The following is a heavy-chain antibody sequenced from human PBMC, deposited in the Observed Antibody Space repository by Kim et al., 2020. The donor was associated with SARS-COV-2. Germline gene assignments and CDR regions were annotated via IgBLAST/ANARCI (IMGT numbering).Heavy chain of an antibody. CDR1: GYTFTSYP. D-gene: IGHD3-10*01. CDR3: ARGYGSGRPIFGL. V-gene: IGHV7-4-1*02. Sequence: ASVKVSCKASGYTFTSYPMNWGGQPPGQGLGWWGGTNTKPGNPPYAQGFKGRFVFSLDTSVSTAYLQISSLKADDTAVYFCARGYGSGRPIFGLWGQGTLVTVSS. J-gene: IGHJ5*02. CDR2: TNTKPGNP.